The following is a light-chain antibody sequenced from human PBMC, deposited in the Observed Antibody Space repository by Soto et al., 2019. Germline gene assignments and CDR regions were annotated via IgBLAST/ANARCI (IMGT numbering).Light chain of an antibody. J-gene: IGLJ2*01. CDR3: LLWFGSAWV. V-gene: IGLV7-43*01. CDR1: TGAVTSGFY. CDR2: GTD. Sequence: QAVVTQEPSLSVSPGGTVTLTCASNTGAVTSGFYPNWFQQKPGHAPRALIYGTDMKHSWTPARFSGSLVGGKAALTLSGVQPEDEAEYYCLLWFGSAWVFGGGTKLTVL.